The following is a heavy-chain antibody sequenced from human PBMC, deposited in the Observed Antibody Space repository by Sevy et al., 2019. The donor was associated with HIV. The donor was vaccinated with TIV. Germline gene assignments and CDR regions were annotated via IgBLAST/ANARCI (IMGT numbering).Heavy chain of an antibody. CDR3: ARDLRPFTMVHEASVWFDP. D-gene: IGHD3-10*01. J-gene: IGHJ5*02. Sequence: GGSLRLSCAASGFTFSSYWMSWVRQAPGKGLEWVANIKQDGSEKYYVDSVKGRFTISRDNAKNSLYLQLNSLRAEDTAVKYGARDLRPFTMVHEASVWFDPWGQGTLVTVSS. CDR2: IKQDGSEK. CDR1: GFTFSSYW. V-gene: IGHV3-7*01.